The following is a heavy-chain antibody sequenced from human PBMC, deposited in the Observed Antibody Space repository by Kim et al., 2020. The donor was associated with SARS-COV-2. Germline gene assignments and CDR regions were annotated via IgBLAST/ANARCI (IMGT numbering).Heavy chain of an antibody. CDR2: IYYSGST. V-gene: IGHV4-39*01. D-gene: IGHD3-22*01. CDR1: GGSISSSSSY. J-gene: IGHJ6*02. CDR3: GLSSGYIYYYYGMDV. Sequence: SETLSLTCTVSGGSISSSSSYWGWIRQPPGKGLEWIGSIYYSGSTYYNPSLKSRVTISVDTSKNQFSLKLSSVTAADTAVYYCGLSSGYIYYYYGMDVWGQGTTVTVSS.